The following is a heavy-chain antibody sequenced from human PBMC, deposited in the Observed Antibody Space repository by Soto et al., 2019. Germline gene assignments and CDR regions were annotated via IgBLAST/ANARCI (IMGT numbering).Heavy chain of an antibody. Sequence: QLQLQESGPGLVKPSETLSLTCTVSGGSISSSSYYWVWIRQPPGKGLARIGSIYYSGSTYYHPSLTSRVTKSVDTSQNRFSLQLSSVTAADTAVYYCARLWVVARGYYYGMDVCGQGTTVTVSS. V-gene: IGHV4-39*01. CDR3: ARLWVVARGYYYGMDV. CDR1: GGSISSSSYY. J-gene: IGHJ6*02. CDR2: IYYSGST. D-gene: IGHD2-15*01.